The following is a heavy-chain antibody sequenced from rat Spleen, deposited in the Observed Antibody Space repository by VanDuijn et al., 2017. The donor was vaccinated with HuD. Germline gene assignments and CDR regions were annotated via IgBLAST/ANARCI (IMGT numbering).Heavy chain of an antibody. CDR3: AREEGHYYDGYYHVGGFDY. Sequence: EVQLVESDGGLVQPGRSLKLSCAASGFTFSDYYMAWVRQAPTKGLEWVATISYDGSSTYYRDSVKGRFTISRDNAKSTLYLQMDSLRSEDTATYYCAREEGHYYDGYYHVGGFDYWGQGVMVTVSS. CDR2: ISYDGSST. D-gene: IGHD1-12*03. CDR1: GFTFSDYY. V-gene: IGHV5-29*01. J-gene: IGHJ2*01.